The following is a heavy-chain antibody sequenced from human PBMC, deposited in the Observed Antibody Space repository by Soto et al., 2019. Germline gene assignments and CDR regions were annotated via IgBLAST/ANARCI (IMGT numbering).Heavy chain of an antibody. V-gene: IGHV3-30*18. Sequence: GGSLRLSCAASGFTFSSYGMHWVRQAPGKGLEWVAVISYDGSNKYYADSVKGRFTISRDNSKNTLYLQMNSLRAEDTAVYYCAKDEAAADYHYYGMDVWGQGTTVTVSS. CDR3: AKDEAAADYHYYGMDV. CDR2: ISYDGSNK. D-gene: IGHD6-13*01. CDR1: GFTFSSYG. J-gene: IGHJ6*02.